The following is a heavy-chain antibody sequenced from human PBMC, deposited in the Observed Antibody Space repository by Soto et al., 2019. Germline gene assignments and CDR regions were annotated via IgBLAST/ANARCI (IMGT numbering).Heavy chain of an antibody. CDR3: AILAF. D-gene: IGHD3-3*01. J-gene: IGHJ4*02. CDR1: GARCVDFV. V-gene: IGHV3-30*19. Sequence: SLRLWCAAAGARCVDFVMYWVRQAPGKGLECVAVISDDGSNKYYADSVKGRFTISRDNSKNTLDLQMNSLRAEDTAVYFCAILAFWVQGPLVTVSS. CDR2: ISDDGSNK.